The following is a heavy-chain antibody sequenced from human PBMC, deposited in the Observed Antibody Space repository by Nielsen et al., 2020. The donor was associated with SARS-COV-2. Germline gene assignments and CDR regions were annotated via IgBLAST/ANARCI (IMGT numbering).Heavy chain of an antibody. CDR2: ISAYNGNT. D-gene: IGHD6-13*01. CDR1: GYTFTSYG. V-gene: IGHV1-18*01. J-gene: IGHJ4*02. Sequence: ASVKVSCKASGYTFTSYGISWVRQAPGQGLEWMGWISAYNGNTNYAQKLQGRVTMTTDTSTSTAYMELRSLRSDDTAVYYCARDLWGLYSSSWYKERGFDYWGQGTLVTVSS. CDR3: ARDLWGLYSSSWYKERGFDY.